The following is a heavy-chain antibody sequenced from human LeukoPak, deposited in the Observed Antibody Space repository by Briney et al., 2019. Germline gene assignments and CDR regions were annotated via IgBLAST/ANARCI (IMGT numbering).Heavy chain of an antibody. V-gene: IGHV4-4*07. D-gene: IGHD4-23*01. CDR2: ICTSGST. J-gene: IGHJ4*02. CDR1: GGSISSYY. CDR3: AAASTVVTTFDY. Sequence: SETLSLTCTVSGGSISSYYWSWIRQPAGKGLEWIGRICTSGSTNYNPSLKSRVTMSVDTSKNQFSLKLSSVTAADTAVYYCAAASTVVTTFDYWGQGTLVTVSS.